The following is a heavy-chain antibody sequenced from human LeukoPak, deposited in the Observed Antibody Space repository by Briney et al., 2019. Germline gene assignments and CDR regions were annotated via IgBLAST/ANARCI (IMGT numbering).Heavy chain of an antibody. V-gene: IGHV1-2*02. CDR3: ARGRVNYCTNGVCSSRWSFNYYYYMDV. D-gene: IGHD2-8*01. CDR1: GYTFTGYY. CDR2: VNPNSGDT. Sequence: ASVKVSCKASGYTFTGYYLHWVRQAPGQGLEWMGCVNPNSGDTNYAQKFQGSVTMTRDTSISTAYMELSRLRSDDTAVYYCARGRVNYCTNGVCSSRWSFNYYYYMDVWGKGTTVTVSS. J-gene: IGHJ6*03.